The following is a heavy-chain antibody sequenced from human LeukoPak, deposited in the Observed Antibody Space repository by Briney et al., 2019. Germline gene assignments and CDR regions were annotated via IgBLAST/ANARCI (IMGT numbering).Heavy chain of an antibody. D-gene: IGHD4-17*01. V-gene: IGHV1-46*01. CDR1: GGTFSSYA. J-gene: IGHJ3*02. CDR3: ARDYGDYGGAFDI. Sequence: ASVKVSCKASGGTFSSYAISWVRQAPGQGLEWMGIINPSGGSTSYAQKFQGRVTMTRDTSTSTVYMELSSLRSEDTAVYYCARDYGDYGGAFDIWGQGTMVTVSS. CDR2: INPSGGST.